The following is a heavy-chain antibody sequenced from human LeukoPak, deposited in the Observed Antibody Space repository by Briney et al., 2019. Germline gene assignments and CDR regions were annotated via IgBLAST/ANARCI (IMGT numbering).Heavy chain of an antibody. J-gene: IGHJ4*02. CDR3: ARESHVTREDY. CDR2: ISANDGNT. D-gene: IGHD3-10*01. Sequence: ASVKVSCKASGYTFTSYGISWVRQAPGQGLEWMGWISANDGNTDYPQKLQGRVTITTDTSTSTAYMELRSLRSDDKAVYYCARESHVTREDYWGQGTLVTVSS. CDR1: GYTFTSYG. V-gene: IGHV1-18*01.